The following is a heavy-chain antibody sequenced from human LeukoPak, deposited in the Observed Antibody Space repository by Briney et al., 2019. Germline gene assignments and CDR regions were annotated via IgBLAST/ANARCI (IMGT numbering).Heavy chain of an antibody. D-gene: IGHD1-14*01. Sequence: ASVTVSCKVSGYTLTELSMHWVRQAPGKGLEWMGGFDPEDGETIYAQKFQGRVTMTEDTSTDTAYMELSSLRSEDTAVYYCATAPEVGAATLPVYWGQGTLVTVSS. CDR2: FDPEDGET. J-gene: IGHJ4*02. CDR3: ATAPEVGAATLPVY. V-gene: IGHV1-24*01. CDR1: GYTLTELS.